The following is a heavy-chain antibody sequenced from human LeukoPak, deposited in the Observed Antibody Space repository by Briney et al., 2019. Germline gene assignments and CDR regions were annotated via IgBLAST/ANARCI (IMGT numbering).Heavy chain of an antibody. CDR2: ISYDGSNK. CDR3: AKQTRGYYDY. Sequence: PGGSLRLSCAASGFTFSSYAMHWVRQAPGKGLEWVAVISYDGSNKYYADSVKGRFTISRDNSKNTLYLQMNSLRAEDTAVYYCAKQTRGYYDYRGQGTLVTVSS. D-gene: IGHD4-23*01. J-gene: IGHJ4*02. CDR1: GFTFSSYA. V-gene: IGHV3-30-3*02.